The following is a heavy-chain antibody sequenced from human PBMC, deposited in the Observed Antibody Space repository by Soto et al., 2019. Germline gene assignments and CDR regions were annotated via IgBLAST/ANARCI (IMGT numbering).Heavy chain of an antibody. V-gene: IGHV3-30*18. J-gene: IGHJ4*02. Sequence: QVQLVQSGGGVVKPGRSLRLSCAASGFRFSGYGMHWLRQAPGRGLEWVAVISYDGSNRYYADSVKGRFTISRDNNKNILYLEMSGLRPEDTAMYFCAKDTREDWNFVVYYFDEWGQGSLVTVSA. CDR1: GFRFSGYG. CDR3: AKDTREDWNFVVYYFDE. D-gene: IGHD1-7*01. CDR2: ISYDGSNR.